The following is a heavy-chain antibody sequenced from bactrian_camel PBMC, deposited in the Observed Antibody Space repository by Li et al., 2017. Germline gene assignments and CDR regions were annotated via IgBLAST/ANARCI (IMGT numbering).Heavy chain of an antibody. D-gene: IGHD1*01. Sequence: DVQLVESGGGLVQPGGSLRLSCAASGFTFSSYTMSWIRQAPGKGLEWISVINTGGGTTDYADSVMGRFTISRDNAKNTLYLQMNSLKTEDTAMYYCAIGRLGESGLTGQGTQVTVS. CDR2: INTGGGTT. J-gene: IGHJ4*01. CDR1: GFTFSSYT. V-gene: IGHV3S31*01.